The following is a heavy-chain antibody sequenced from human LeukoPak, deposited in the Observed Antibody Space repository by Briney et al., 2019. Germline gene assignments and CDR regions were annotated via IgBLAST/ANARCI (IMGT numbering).Heavy chain of an antibody. D-gene: IGHD5-18*01. Sequence: GGSLRLSCAASGFTFSSYAMSWVRQAPGKGLEWVSAVSGSGGSTYYAGSVKGRFTISRDNSKNTLYLQMNSLRAEDTAVYYCAKDQIYSYGFDYWGQGTLVTVSS. CDR3: AKDQIYSYGFDY. CDR2: VSGSGGST. V-gene: IGHV3-23*01. CDR1: GFTFSSYA. J-gene: IGHJ4*02.